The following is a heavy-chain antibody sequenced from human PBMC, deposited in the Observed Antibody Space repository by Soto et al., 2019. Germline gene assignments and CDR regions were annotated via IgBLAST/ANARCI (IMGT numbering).Heavy chain of an antibody. CDR3: ERHPSSSLY. V-gene: IGHV5-10-1*01. CDR2: IDPSDSYT. D-gene: IGHD2-2*01. CDR1: GYSFTSYW. Sequence: GESLKISCKGSGYSFTSYWISWVRQMPGKGLEWMWRIDPSDSYTNYSPSFQGHVTISADKYISTAYLQWTSLKASDTAMYYCERHPSSSLYWGQGTLVTVSS. J-gene: IGHJ4*02.